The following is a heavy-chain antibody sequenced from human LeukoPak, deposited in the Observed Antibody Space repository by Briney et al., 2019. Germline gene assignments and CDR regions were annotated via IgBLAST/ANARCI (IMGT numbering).Heavy chain of an antibody. CDR3: AREGEIYGDYDY. CDR2: INPNSGGT. V-gene: IGHV1-2*02. J-gene: IGHJ4*02. D-gene: IGHD4-17*01. Sequence: VASVKVSCKASGYTFTSYYMHWVRQVPGQGLEWMGWINPNSGGTHYAQKFQGRVTVTRDTSISTTYMDLSRLKSDDTAIYYCAREGEIYGDYDYWGQGTLVTVSS. CDR1: GYTFTSYY.